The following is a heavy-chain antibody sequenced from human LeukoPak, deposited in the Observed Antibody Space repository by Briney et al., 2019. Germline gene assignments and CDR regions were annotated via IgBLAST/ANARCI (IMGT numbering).Heavy chain of an antibody. CDR3: ASLPYYFIAAAGTVNPGGMADV. J-gene: IGHJ6*02. V-gene: IGHV1-8*01. D-gene: IGHD6-13*01. Sequence: EASVKVSCKASGYTLTSYDINWVRQATGQGLEWMGWMNPNSGNTGYAQKFQGRVTMTRNTSISTTYMELSSLRSEDTAVYYCASLPYYFIAAAGTVNPGGMADVWGQGTTVTVSS. CDR1: GYTLTSYD. CDR2: MNPNSGNT.